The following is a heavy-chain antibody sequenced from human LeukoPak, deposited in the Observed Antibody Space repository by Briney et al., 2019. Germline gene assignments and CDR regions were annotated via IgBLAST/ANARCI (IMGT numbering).Heavy chain of an antibody. Sequence: GGSLRLSCVASGFRFSSYWMSWVRQAPGKGLEWVASIKQDGSEKLYVDSMKGRLTISRDNAENSLYLQMKSLRAEDTAVYYCARLWVRGDIMGYYYMDVWGKGTTVTISS. V-gene: IGHV3-7*01. CDR1: GFRFSSYW. J-gene: IGHJ6*03. D-gene: IGHD3-10*01. CDR3: ARLWVRGDIMGYYYMDV. CDR2: IKQDGSEK.